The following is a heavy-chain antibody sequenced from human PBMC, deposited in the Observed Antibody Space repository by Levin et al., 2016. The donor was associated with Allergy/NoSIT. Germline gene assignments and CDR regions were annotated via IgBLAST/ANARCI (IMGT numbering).Heavy chain of an antibody. Sequence: WVRQAPGQGLEWMGWISAYNGNTNYAQKLQGRVTMTTDTSTSTAYMELTSLTSDDTAVYYCVRKPGGTYPDYWGQGTLVTVSS. CDR3: VRKPGGTYPDY. V-gene: IGHV1-18*01. CDR2: ISAYNGNT. D-gene: IGHD1-14*01. J-gene: IGHJ4*02.